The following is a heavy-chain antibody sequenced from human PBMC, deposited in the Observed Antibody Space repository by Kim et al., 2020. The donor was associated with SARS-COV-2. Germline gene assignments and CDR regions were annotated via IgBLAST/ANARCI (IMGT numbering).Heavy chain of an antibody. J-gene: IGHJ6*02. CDR3: ARDLVYYGVDV. CDR1: VVTFSRNY. CDR2: IYSGGST. V-gene: IGHV3-53*01. Sequence: GGSLRLSCAASVVTFSRNYMRWVRQAPGKGLEWVSLIYSGGSTYYAASVMGRLTTFCDNSNNTLLLQLINLLAEDTAVYYFARDLVYYGVDVWGQGTTVT.